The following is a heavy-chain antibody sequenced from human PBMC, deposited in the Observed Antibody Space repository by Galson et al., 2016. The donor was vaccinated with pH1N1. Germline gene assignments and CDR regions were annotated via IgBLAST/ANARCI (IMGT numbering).Heavy chain of an antibody. D-gene: IGHD5-24*01. Sequence: ETLSLTCAVSGYSFSGYYWSWLRQPPGKGLEWIGEINHSGSTNYNPSLKSRVTISVDTSENQFSLKLYTVTAADTAVYYCARGRGGYNLRERQYYYSYMDVWGKGTTVTVSS. J-gene: IGHJ6*03. CDR3: ARGRGGYNLRERQYYYSYMDV. V-gene: IGHV4-34*01. CDR1: GYSFSGYY. CDR2: INHSGST.